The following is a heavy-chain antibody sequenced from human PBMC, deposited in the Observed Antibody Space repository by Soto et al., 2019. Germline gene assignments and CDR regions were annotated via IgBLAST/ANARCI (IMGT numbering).Heavy chain of an antibody. CDR1: GFTFSSYW. D-gene: IGHD3-10*01. CDR3: ARNLWFGELLPPPQNWFDP. Sequence: PGGSLRLSCAASGFTFSSYWMSWVRQAPGKGLEWVANIKQDGSEKYYVDSVKGRFTISRDNAKNSLYLQMNSLRAEDTAVYYCARNLWFGELLPPPQNWFDPWGQGTLVTVSS. CDR2: IKQDGSEK. J-gene: IGHJ5*02. V-gene: IGHV3-7*01.